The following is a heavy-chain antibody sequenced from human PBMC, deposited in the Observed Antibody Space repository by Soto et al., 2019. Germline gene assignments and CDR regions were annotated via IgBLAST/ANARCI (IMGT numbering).Heavy chain of an antibody. Sequence: GGSLKISCKTSGYSFLNYWIGWVRQMPWKGLEWMGIIYPGDSDARYSPSFQGQVTISADKSISTVYLQWSSLKASDTAMYYCARHIVDTSMTASFNYWGQGTQVTVSS. D-gene: IGHD5-18*01. J-gene: IGHJ4*02. CDR1: GYSFLNYW. CDR2: IYPGDSDA. V-gene: IGHV5-51*01. CDR3: ARHIVDTSMTASFNY.